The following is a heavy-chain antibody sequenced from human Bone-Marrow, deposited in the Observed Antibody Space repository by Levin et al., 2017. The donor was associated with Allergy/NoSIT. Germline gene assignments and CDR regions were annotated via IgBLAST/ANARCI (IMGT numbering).Heavy chain of an antibody. V-gene: IGHV4-61*02. Sequence: SQTLSLTCTVSGDSLANDNYYWSWLRQPAGKGLEWIGRIYASRYTNSNPSLKSRVTMSLDTTKNQFSLKLTSVTAADTAMYYCAREGEYCSDGICYVFDYWGQGALVTVSS. D-gene: IGHD2-15*01. CDR3: AREGEYCSDGICYVFDY. J-gene: IGHJ4*02. CDR2: IYASRYT. CDR1: GDSLANDNYY.